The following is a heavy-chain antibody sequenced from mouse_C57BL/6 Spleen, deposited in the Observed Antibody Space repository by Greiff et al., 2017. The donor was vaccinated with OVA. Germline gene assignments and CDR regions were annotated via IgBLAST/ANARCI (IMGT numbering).Heavy chain of an antibody. V-gene: IGHV14-4*01. CDR2: IDPENGDT. J-gene: IGHJ3*01. Sequence: EVQRVESGAELVRPGASVKLSCTASGFNIKDDYMHWVKQRPEQGLEWIGWIDPENGDTEYASKFQGKATITADPSSNTAYLQLSSLTSEDAAVYYYATGWFAYWGQGTLVTVSA. CDR3: ATGWFAY. CDR1: GFNIKDDY.